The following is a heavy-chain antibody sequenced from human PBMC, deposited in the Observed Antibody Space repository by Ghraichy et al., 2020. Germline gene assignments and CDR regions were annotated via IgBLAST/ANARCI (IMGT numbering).Heavy chain of an antibody. CDR1: GGSFSGYY. V-gene: IGHV4-34*01. CDR3: ARGRWWVKTYYYDSSGYSRSFMDV. CDR2: INHSGST. Sequence: SETLSLTCAVYGGSFSGYYWSWIRQPPGKGLEWIGEINHSGSTNYNPSLKSRVTISVDTSKNQFSLKLSSVTAADTAVYYCARGRWWVKTYYYDSSGYSRSFMDVWGQGTTVTVSS. J-gene: IGHJ6*02. D-gene: IGHD3-22*01.